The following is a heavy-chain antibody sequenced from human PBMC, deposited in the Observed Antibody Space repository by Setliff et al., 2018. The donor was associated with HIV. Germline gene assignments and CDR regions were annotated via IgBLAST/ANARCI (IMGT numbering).Heavy chain of an antibody. CDR2: MSPNSGNT. Sequence: ASVKVSCKASGYTFTTYDIIWVRQATGQGLEWMGCMSPNSGNTGYAQKFRGRVSMTRNTSIGTAYMELSRLRSEETAVYYCARWVPDCTSTDCHRWLYYYMDVWGKGTTVTVSS. D-gene: IGHD2-2*01. V-gene: IGHV1-8*02. J-gene: IGHJ6*03. CDR1: GYTFTTYD. CDR3: ARWVPDCTSTDCHRWLYYYMDV.